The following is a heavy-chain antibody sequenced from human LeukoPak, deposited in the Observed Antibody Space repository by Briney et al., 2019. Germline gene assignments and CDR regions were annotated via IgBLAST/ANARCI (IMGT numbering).Heavy chain of an antibody. D-gene: IGHD3-10*01. Sequence: GGSLRLSCAASGFTFSSYGMHWVRQAPGKGLEWVSSISSSSSYICYADSVKGRFTISRDNAKNSLYLQMNSLRAEDTAVYYCARDTASKWFGERNDAFDIWGQGTMVTVSS. J-gene: IGHJ3*02. CDR2: ISSSSSYI. CDR1: GFTFSSYG. CDR3: ARDTASKWFGERNDAFDI. V-gene: IGHV3-21*01.